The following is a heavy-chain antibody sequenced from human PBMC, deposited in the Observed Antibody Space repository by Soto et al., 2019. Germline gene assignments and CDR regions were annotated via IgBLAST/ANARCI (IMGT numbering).Heavy chain of an antibody. V-gene: IGHV1-69*06. CDR3: ARVGRITIPPRGLYGMDV. D-gene: IGHD3-3*01. CDR1: GGTFSSYA. J-gene: IGHJ6*02. CDR2: IIPIFGTA. Sequence: GASVKVSCKASGGTFSSYAISWVRQAPGQGLEWMGGIIPIFGTANYAQKFQGRVTITADTSKDQFSLQLNSVTPEDTAVYYCARVGRITIPPRGLYGMDVWGQGTTVTVSS.